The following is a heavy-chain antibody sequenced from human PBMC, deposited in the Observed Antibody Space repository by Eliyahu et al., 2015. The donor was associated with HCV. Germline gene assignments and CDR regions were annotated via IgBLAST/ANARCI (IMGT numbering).Heavy chain of an antibody. V-gene: IGHV4-34*01. CDR1: XGSFXGYY. D-gene: IGHD2-2*01. Sequence: QVQLQQWGAGLLKPSETLSLTCAVYXGSFXGYYWSWXRQPPXKGLEWIGEINHSGSTNYNPSLKSRXTISVDTSKNQFSLKLSSVTAADTAVYYCARDGALKGYCSSTSCSPRYYYYYGMDVWGQGTTVTVSS. CDR2: INHSGST. CDR3: ARDGALKGYCSSTSCSPRYYYYYGMDV. J-gene: IGHJ6*02.